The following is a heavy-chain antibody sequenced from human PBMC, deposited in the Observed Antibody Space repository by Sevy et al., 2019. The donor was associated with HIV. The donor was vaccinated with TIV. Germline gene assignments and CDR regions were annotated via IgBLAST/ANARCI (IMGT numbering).Heavy chain of an antibody. D-gene: IGHD3-10*01. CDR1: GFTVSSNY. V-gene: IGHV3-53*01. J-gene: IGHJ6*02. CDR3: VRVSAGYGSGLNYYYGMDV. Sequence: GGSLRLSCAASGFTVSSNYMSWVRQAPGKGLEWVSVIYSGGSTYYADSVKGRFTISRDNSKNTLYLQMNSLRAEDTAVYYCVRVSAGYGSGLNYYYGMDVWGQGTTVTVSS. CDR2: IYSGGST.